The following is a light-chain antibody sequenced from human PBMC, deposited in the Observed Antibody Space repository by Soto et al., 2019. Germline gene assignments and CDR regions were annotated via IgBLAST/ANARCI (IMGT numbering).Light chain of an antibody. CDR3: QHYNKWPL. J-gene: IGKJ2*01. V-gene: IGKV3-15*01. CDR2: GAS. Sequence: DIVMTQSPATLSVSQGERATLSCRASQSVSNNLAWYQQRPGQAPRLLIYGASTRATGIPARFSGSGSGTEFTLTISILQSEDFAVYYCQHYNKWPLFGQGTKLEIK. CDR1: QSVSNN.